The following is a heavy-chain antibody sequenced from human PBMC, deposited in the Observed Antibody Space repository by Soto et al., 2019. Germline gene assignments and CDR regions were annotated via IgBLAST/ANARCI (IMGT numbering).Heavy chain of an antibody. J-gene: IGHJ4*02. V-gene: IGHV4-31*03. Sequence: QVQLQESGPGLVKPSQTLSLTCTVSGGSISSGGYYWSWIRQHPGKGLEWIGYIYYSGSTYYNPSLKSRVTISVDTSKNQCSLKLSSVTAADTAVYYCAREALLWFGELSYFDYWGQGTLVTVSS. CDR2: IYYSGST. CDR1: GGSISSGGYY. CDR3: AREALLWFGELSYFDY. D-gene: IGHD3-10*01.